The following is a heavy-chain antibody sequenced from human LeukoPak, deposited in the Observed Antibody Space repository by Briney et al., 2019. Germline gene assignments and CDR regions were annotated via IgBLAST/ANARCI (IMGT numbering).Heavy chain of an antibody. CDR3: ARVFRGSSPPTRGY. CDR1: GFTFSPYE. J-gene: IGHJ4*02. D-gene: IGHD1-26*01. V-gene: IGHV3-48*03. Sequence: GGSLRLSCEASGFTFSPYEIIWVRQAPGKGLEWISYISSSGSVTFYADSVRGRSIISRDNAKSSLYLQMNSLRSDDTAVYYCARVFRGSSPPTRGYWGQGTLVTVSS. CDR2: ISSSGSVT.